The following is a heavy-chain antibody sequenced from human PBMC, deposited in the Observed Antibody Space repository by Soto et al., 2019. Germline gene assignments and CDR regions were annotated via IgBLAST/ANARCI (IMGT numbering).Heavy chain of an antibody. J-gene: IGHJ3*02. CDR1: GLSLSNAW. D-gene: IGHD6-19*01. V-gene: IGHV3-15*01. Sequence: EVQLVESGGGLVKPGDSLRLSCAASGLSLSNAWLDWVRQAPGKGLEWVGRIRSKTGGGATDFAAPVPGRFTISRDEARNTLFLEVNSLEIEDTAIYDCVIAMRHSSGWYGAFDIWGQGTMITVAS. CDR3: VIAMRHSSGWYGAFDI. CDR2: IRSKTGGGAT.